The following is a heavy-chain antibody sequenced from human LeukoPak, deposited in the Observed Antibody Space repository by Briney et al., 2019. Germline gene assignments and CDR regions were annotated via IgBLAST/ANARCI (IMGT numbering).Heavy chain of an antibody. J-gene: IGHJ4*02. CDR1: GYTFTSYY. CDR2: INPSGGST. Sequence: ASVKVSCKASGYTFTSYYMHWVRQAPGQGLEWMGIINPSGGSTSYAQKFQGRVTMTRDMSTSTVYMELSSLRSEDTAVYYCAKAPARYCSGGSCYSGYWGQGTLVTVSS. D-gene: IGHD2-15*01. V-gene: IGHV1-46*01. CDR3: AKAPARYCSGGSCYSGY.